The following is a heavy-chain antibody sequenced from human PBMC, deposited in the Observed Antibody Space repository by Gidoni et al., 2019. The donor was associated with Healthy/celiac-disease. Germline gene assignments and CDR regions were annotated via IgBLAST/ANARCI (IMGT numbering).Heavy chain of an antibody. Sequence: QVQLVQSGAEVKKPGASVKVSCKASGYTFTSYYMHWVRQAPGQGLEWMGIINPSGGSTSYAQKFQGRVTMTRDTSTSTVYMELSSLRSEDTAVYYCARDYPVGGNRGYNYSYGYDYWGQGTLVTVSS. V-gene: IGHV1-46*01. CDR3: ARDYPVGGNRGYNYSYGYDY. CDR2: INPSGGST. CDR1: GYTFTSYY. D-gene: IGHD5-18*01. J-gene: IGHJ4*02.